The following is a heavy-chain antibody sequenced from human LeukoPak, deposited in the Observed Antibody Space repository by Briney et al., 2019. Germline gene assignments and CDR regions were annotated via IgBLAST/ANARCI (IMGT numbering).Heavy chain of an antibody. CDR1: GFTFSNYW. V-gene: IGHV3-74*01. Sequence: GGSLRLSCAASGFTFSNYWMHWVRQAPGKGLVWVSRIYDDVSSTYYADSVKGRFTISRDNAKNSLYLQMNSLRAEDTAVYYCARVTKVVPAAKAPYYFDYWGQGTLVTVSS. J-gene: IGHJ4*02. CDR2: IYDDVSST. D-gene: IGHD2-2*01. CDR3: ARVTKVVPAAKAPYYFDY.